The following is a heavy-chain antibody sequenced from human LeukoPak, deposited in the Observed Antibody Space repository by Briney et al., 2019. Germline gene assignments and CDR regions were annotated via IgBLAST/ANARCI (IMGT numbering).Heavy chain of an antibody. CDR1: GFTVSSNY. D-gene: IGHD1-20*01. CDR2: IYSVGST. Sequence: GGSLRLSCAASGFTVSSNYMTWVRQAPGKGLEWVSVIYSVGSTYYADSVKGRFSISRDNSKNTLYLQMNSLRAEDTAVYYCARVNWREFYYFDYWGQGTLVTVSS. CDR3: ARVNWREFYYFDY. V-gene: IGHV3-66*01. J-gene: IGHJ4*02.